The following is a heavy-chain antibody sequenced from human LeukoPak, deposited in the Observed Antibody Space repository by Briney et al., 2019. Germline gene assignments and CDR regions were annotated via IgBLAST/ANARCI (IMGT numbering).Heavy chain of an antibody. V-gene: IGHV3-23*01. Sequence: GGSLRLSCAGSGFSFGPHAMSWVRQAPGKGLEWVSGIGGSDDSTHYADSVKGRFTISRDNSRQTLFLQMNSLRAEDTAVYYCARDRGGLIDTGTLIHWGPGTLVTVSS. J-gene: IGHJ4*02. CDR3: ARDRGGLIDTGTLIH. CDR2: IGGSDDST. CDR1: GFSFGPHA. D-gene: IGHD2-21*01.